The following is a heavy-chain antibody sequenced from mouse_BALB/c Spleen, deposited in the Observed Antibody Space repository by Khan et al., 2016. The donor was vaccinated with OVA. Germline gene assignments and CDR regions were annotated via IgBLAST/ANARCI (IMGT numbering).Heavy chain of an antibody. CDR2: ININTGEP. CDR1: GYTFTNYG. D-gene: IGHD3-3*01. Sequence: QIQLVQSGPELKKPGETVKISCKASGYTFTNYGMNWVKQAPGKGLKWMGWININTGEPTYADDFKGRFAFSLETSASSAYLQINKLKNEDTATYFCARGGRRAMDYWGQGTSVTVSS. CDR3: ARGGRRAMDY. V-gene: IGHV9-3-1*01. J-gene: IGHJ4*01.